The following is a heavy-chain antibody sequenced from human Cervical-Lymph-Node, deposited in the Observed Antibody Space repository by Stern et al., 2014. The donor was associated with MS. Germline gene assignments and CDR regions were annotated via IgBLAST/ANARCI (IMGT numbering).Heavy chain of an antibody. J-gene: IGHJ4*02. Sequence: EVQLVESGGGLVKPGGSLRLSCVASGFTFSDYSVNWVRQAPGKGLGGVSSISSTGTYIYYADSVKGRFTISRDNAKNSLYLQMNSLRAEDTAVYYCATDLMTTVTTIEYWGQGALVTVSS. CDR3: ATDLMTTVTTIEY. D-gene: IGHD4-17*01. V-gene: IGHV3-21*01. CDR2: ISSTGTYI. CDR1: GFTFSDYS.